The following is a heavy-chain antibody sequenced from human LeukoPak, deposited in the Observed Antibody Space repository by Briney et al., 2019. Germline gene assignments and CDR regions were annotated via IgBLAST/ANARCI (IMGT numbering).Heavy chain of an antibody. V-gene: IGHV3-9*01. D-gene: IGHD1-7*01. CDR1: GFSFGDYA. J-gene: IGHJ4*02. CDR3: AAKKGGTAYFDY. Sequence: GRSLRLSCAASGFSFGDYAMHWVRQAPGKGLEWVSGISRDSRTIVYADSVKGRFTISRDNAKNSLYLQMGSLTTEDTAFYYCAAKKGGTAYFDYWGQGTLVTVSP. CDR2: ISRDSRTI.